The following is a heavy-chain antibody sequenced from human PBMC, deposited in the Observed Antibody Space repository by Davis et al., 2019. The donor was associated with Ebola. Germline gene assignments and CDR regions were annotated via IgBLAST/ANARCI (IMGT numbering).Heavy chain of an antibody. D-gene: IGHD1-26*01. CDR2: ITVSNGNA. Sequence: ASVKVSCKASGYSFTTYGIIWVRQAPGQGLEWLGYITVSNGNANYAQKFQGRVTMTTDTSTSTAHMELRSLTSDDTAVYYCARGVGATTFWGQGTLVTVS. CDR3: ARGVGATTF. CDR1: GYSFTTYG. V-gene: IGHV1-18*01. J-gene: IGHJ4*02.